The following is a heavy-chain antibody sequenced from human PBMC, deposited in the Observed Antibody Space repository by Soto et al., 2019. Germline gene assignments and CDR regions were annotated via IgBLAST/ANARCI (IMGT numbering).Heavy chain of an antibody. D-gene: IGHD6-13*01. CDR3: AKDMREAAGNPYYYGMDV. J-gene: IGHJ6*02. Sequence: CLRLSCAASGFTFDDYAMHGVRQAPGKGLEWVSGISWNSGSIGYADSVKGRFTISRDNAKNSLYLQMNSLRAEDTALYYCAKDMREAAGNPYYYGMDVWGQGTTVTVSS. CDR2: ISWNSGSI. V-gene: IGHV3-9*01. CDR1: GFTFDDYA.